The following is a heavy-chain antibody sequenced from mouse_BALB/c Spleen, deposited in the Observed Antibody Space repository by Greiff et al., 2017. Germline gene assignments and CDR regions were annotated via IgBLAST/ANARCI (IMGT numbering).Heavy chain of an antibody. CDR1: GFSLTSYG. CDR2: IWSGGST. D-gene: IGHD1-1*01. Sequence: QVQLKESGPGLVQPSQSLSITCTVSGFSLTSYGVHWVRQSPGKGLEWLGVIWSGGSTDYNAAFISRLSISKDNSKSQVFFKMNSLQANDTAIYYCARKGYYGSNSFYYYAMDYWGQGTSVTVSS. CDR3: ARKGYYGSNSFYYYAMDY. J-gene: IGHJ4*01. V-gene: IGHV2-2*02.